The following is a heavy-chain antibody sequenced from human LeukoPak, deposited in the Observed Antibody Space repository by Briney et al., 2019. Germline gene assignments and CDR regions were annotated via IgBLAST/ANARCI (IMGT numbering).Heavy chain of an antibody. CDR3: ARDLWIEVGYSYGLGDY. D-gene: IGHD5-18*01. Sequence: ASVKVSCKASGYTFTGYYMHWVRQAPGQGLEWMGWINPNSGGTNYAQKFQGRVTMTRDTSISTAYMELSRLGSDDTAVYYCARDLWIEVGYSYGLGDYWGQGTLSPSPQ. CDR2: INPNSGGT. V-gene: IGHV1-2*02. J-gene: IGHJ4*02. CDR1: GYTFTGYY.